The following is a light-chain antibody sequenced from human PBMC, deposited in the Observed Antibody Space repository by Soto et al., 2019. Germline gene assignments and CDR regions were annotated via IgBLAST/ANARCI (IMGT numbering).Light chain of an antibody. Sequence: QSALTQPASMSGSPGQSITISCTGTSSDVGGYNYVSWYRQHPGKAPKLMIYDVNNRPSGVSNRFSGSKSGNTASLTISGLQAEDEADYYCSSHSSSSTLVVFGGGTKATV. CDR2: DVN. CDR3: SSHSSSSTLVV. CDR1: SSDVGGYNY. J-gene: IGLJ2*01. V-gene: IGLV2-14*03.